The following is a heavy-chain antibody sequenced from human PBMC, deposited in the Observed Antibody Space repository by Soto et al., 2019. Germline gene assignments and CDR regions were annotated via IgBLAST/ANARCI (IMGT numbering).Heavy chain of an antibody. Sequence: ASVKVSCKASGYTFTGYYMHWVRQAPGQGLEWMGWINPYNGDTNYAQKLQGRVTMTTDTSTSTAYVELRSLRSDDTAVYYCAHVFGPDAFDIWGQGTMVTVSS. D-gene: IGHD3-10*02. J-gene: IGHJ3*02. CDR1: GYTFTGYY. CDR2: INPYNGDT. CDR3: AHVFGPDAFDI. V-gene: IGHV1-18*04.